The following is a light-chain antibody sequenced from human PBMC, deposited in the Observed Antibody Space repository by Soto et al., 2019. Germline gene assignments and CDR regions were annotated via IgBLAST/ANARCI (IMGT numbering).Light chain of an antibody. Sequence: EMVMTQSPATLSVSPGERATLSCRASESINGNLAWYQQKPGQDPRLLMFRTSIRATGFPARFSGTGSGTEFNRTISSLQSEDCAVYYCQQYNNWPRATFGGGTKVEIK. CDR3: QQYNNWPRAT. CDR1: ESINGN. V-gene: IGKV3-15*01. J-gene: IGKJ4*01. CDR2: RTS.